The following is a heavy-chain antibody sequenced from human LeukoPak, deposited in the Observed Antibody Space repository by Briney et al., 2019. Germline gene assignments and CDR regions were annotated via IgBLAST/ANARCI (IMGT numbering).Heavy chain of an antibody. CDR3: ARHIPVIWSSGYYYGMDV. V-gene: IGHV4-59*08. CDR1: GGSISNYY. J-gene: IGHJ6*02. Sequence: SETLSLTCTVSGGSISNYYWSWIRQPPGKGLEWVGYISYSASTNYNPSLRSRVAISEDTSRNQFSLRLNSVTAADTAVYYCARHIPVIWSSGYYYGMDVWGQGTTVTVSS. D-gene: IGHD3-3*01. CDR2: ISYSAST.